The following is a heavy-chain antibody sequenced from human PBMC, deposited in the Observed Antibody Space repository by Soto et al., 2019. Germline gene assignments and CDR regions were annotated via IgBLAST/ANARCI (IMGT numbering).Heavy chain of an antibody. CDR1: GFTFDEYV. CDR2: LTWNSETL. CDR3: VKALDGASRDFDY. D-gene: IGHD2-15*01. J-gene: IGHJ4*02. Sequence: EVQVVESGGGLVQPGRSLRLSCAASGFTFDEYVMHWVRQAPGKGLEWVSGLTWNSETLGYVDSVKGRFTVSRDNAKNSLYLHMNSLRTEDTALYYCVKALDGASRDFDYWGQGTLVTVSS. V-gene: IGHV3-9*01.